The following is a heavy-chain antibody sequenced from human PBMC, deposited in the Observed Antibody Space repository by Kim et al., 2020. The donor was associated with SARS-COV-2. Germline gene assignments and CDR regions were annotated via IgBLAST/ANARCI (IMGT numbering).Heavy chain of an antibody. V-gene: IGHV4-59*01. CDR2: IYYSGST. J-gene: IGHJ5*02. CDR1: GGSISSYY. CDR3: ARVLTSYYGDNLGGSAPWFDP. D-gene: IGHD3-22*01. Sequence: SETLSLTCTVSGGSISSYYWSWIRQPPGKGLEWIGYIYYSGSTNYNPSLKSRVTISVDTSKNQFSLKLSSVTAADTAVYYCARVLTSYYGDNLGGSAPWFDPWGQGTLVIVSS.